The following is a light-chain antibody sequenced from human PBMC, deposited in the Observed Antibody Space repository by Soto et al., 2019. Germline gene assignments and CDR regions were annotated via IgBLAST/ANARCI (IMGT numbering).Light chain of an antibody. J-gene: IGKJ5*01. CDR2: AAS. CDR3: QQAYSFPIT. CDR1: QDIAAY. V-gene: IGKV1D-12*01. Sequence: DVQVTQYTSSVSASVGDRVTITCLASQDIAAYLAWYQHKPGRAPELLIHAASSLQSGVPSRFSGSGSGTDFTLTINSLQPEDFATYYCQQAYSFPITFGQGTLLEVK.